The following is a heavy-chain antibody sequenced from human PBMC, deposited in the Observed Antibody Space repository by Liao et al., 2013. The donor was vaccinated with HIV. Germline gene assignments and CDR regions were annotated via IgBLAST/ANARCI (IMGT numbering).Heavy chain of an antibody. D-gene: IGHD3-10*01. V-gene: IGHV4-59*12. CDR1: GGSISSYY. Sequence: QVQLQESGPGLVKPSETLSLTCTVSGGSISSYYWSWIRQPPGKGLEWIGYIYYSGIPYSTPSLTRRVTLSVDTSNNQLSLKVSSVTAADMAVYYCARLVAGEYAFDIWGQGTMVTVSS. J-gene: IGHJ3*02. CDR2: IYYSGIP. CDR3: ARLVAGEYAFDI.